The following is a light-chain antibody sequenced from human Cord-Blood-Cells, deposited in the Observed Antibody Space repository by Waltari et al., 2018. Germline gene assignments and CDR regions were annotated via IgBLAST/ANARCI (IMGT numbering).Light chain of an antibody. J-gene: IGLJ3*02. CDR1: SSDVGCYNY. CDR2: DVS. Sequence: QSALTQPASVSGSPGQSSTISCTGTSSDVGCYNYVSWYQQHPGKAPKLMVYDVSNRPSGVSKLFSGSKSGNTSSLTIAGLPAEDEADYYCSSYTSSSTWVFGGGTNLTVL. V-gene: IGLV2-14*03. CDR3: SSYTSSSTWV.